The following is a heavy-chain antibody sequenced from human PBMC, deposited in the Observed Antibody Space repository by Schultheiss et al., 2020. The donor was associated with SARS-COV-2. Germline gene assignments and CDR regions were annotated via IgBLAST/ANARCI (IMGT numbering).Heavy chain of an antibody. Sequence: GGSLRLSCTASGFTFGDYAMSWFRQAPGKGLEWVSAISGSGGSTYYADSVKGRFTISRDNSKNTLYLQMNSLRAEDTAVYYCAKEVKETNFDYWGQGTLVTVSS. CDR1: GFTFGDYA. J-gene: IGHJ4*02. V-gene: IGHV3-23*01. CDR2: ISGSGGST. CDR3: AKEVKETNFDY. D-gene: IGHD2-21*01.